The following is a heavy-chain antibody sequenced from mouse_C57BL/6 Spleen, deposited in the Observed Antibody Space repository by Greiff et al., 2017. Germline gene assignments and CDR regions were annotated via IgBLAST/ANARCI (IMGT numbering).Heavy chain of an antibody. CDR3: ARCPGLYGSSEDY. D-gene: IGHD1-1*01. V-gene: IGHV1-7*01. CDR1: GYTFTSYW. Sequence: VQLQQSGAELAKPGASVKLSCKASGYTFTSYWMHWVKQRPGQGLEWIGYINPSSGYTKYNQKFKDKATLTEDKSSNTAYMQLSSLTYEDSAVYYWARCPGLYGSSEDYWGQGTTLTVAS. J-gene: IGHJ2*01. CDR2: INPSSGYT.